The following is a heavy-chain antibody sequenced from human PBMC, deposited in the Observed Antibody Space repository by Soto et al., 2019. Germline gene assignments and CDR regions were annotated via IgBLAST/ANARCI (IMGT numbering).Heavy chain of an antibody. J-gene: IGHJ4*02. V-gene: IGHV1-3*01. CDR2: INAGNGNT. Sequence: QVQLVQSGAEVKKPGASVKVSCKASGYTFTNYAIDWVRQAPGQRLEWMGWINAGNGNTKYSQKFLGRVTITRDTSASTAYMELSSLRSEDTAVYYCARDMGFGLSDYWGQGILGTVSS. CDR3: ARDMGFGLSDY. D-gene: IGHD3-10*01. CDR1: GYTFTNYA.